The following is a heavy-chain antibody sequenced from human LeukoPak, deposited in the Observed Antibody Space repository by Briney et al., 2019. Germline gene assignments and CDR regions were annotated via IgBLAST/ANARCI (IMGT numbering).Heavy chain of an antibody. J-gene: IGHJ4*02. D-gene: IGHD3-10*01. CDR1: GFTVDNHA. CDR2: ISGSDGTT. V-gene: IGHV3-23*01. Sequence: GGSLTPACAASGFTVDNHAMSWVRQAPGMGLEWVSGISGSDGTTNYADSVKGRFTVSRDNSKNTLYLQMNSLRAEDTAVYYCARDLASYGSWIQNCWGQGTLVTVSS. CDR3: ARDLASYGSWIQNC.